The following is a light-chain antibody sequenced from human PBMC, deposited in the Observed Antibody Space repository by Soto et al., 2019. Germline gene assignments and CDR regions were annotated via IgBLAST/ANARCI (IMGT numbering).Light chain of an antibody. J-gene: IGKJ1*01. CDR1: ESISTS. V-gene: IGKV1-5*03. CDR2: KTS. Sequence: IQMTQSPSTLSASVGDRVTITCRATESISTSLAWYQQKPGKAPNLLIYKTSSLKTGVPSRFSGSGSGTDFTLTISNLQPDDFATYYCQQYKSFWTFGQGPRWKSN. CDR3: QQYKSFWT.